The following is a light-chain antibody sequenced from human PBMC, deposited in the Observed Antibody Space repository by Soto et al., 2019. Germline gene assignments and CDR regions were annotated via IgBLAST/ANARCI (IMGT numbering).Light chain of an antibody. CDR1: QSISSW. V-gene: IGKV1-5*03. CDR2: TAS. CDR3: QQYNSSSPT. Sequence: DIQMTQSPSTLSASVGDRVTITCRASQSISSWLAWYQQKPGKAPSVLIYTASRLESAVPSRFSGSGSGTECTLTISSLQPDESATYYCQQYNSSSPTFGQGTKVEVK. J-gene: IGKJ1*01.